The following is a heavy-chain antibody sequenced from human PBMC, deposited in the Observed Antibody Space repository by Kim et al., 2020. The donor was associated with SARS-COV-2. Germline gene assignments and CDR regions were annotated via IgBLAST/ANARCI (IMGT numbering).Heavy chain of an antibody. CDR2: INWNGGST. Sequence: GGSLRLSCAASGFTFDDYGMSWVRQAPGKGLEWVSGINWNGGSTGYADSVKGRFTISRDNAKNSLYLQMNSLRDEDTALYHCARASHYMVAKRTAFDPWGQGTLVTVSS. CDR3: ARASHYMVAKRTAFDP. D-gene: IGHD5-12*01. V-gene: IGHV3-20*01. CDR1: GFTFDDYG. J-gene: IGHJ5*02.